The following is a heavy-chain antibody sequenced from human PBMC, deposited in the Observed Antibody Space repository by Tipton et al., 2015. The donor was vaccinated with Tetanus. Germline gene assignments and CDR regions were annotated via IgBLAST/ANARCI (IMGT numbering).Heavy chain of an antibody. CDR2: IDPNSGGT. J-gene: IGHJ6*02. Sequence: QLVQSGAEVKKPGASVKVSCKASGYTFTGYYIYWVRQAPGQGLEWMGWIDPNSGGTVYAQKFQGRVTMTRDTSSSTAYMELRSLRSDDTAVYCCARDRGDYIYYGMDVWGPGTTVTVS. CDR3: ARDRGDYIYYGMDV. D-gene: IGHD3-22*01. CDR1: GYTFTGYY. V-gene: IGHV1-2*02.